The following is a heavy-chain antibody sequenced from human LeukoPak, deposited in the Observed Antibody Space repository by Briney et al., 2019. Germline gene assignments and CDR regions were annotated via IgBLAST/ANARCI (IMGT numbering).Heavy chain of an antibody. CDR1: GGSIRSYY. J-gene: IGHJ4*02. Sequence: SETLSLTCTVSGGSIRSYYWSWIRQPPGKGLAWIGYIYYSGSTNYNPTLKSRVTISPDTSKNQFSLKLSSVTAADTAVYYCTRGLDRSSWYNYWGQGTLVTVSS. D-gene: IGHD6-13*01. V-gene: IGHV4-59*01. CDR3: TRGLDRSSWYNY. CDR2: IYYSGST.